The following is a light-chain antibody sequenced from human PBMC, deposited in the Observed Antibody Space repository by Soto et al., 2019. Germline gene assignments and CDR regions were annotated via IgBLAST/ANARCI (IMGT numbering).Light chain of an antibody. CDR1: QVISSY. J-gene: IGKJ2*01. Sequence: DIQLTQSPSFLSASVGDRVTITCRASQVISSYLAWYQQKPGKAPKLLIYAASTLQSGVPSRFSGSGSGTEFTLTISILQPEDFATYYCQQLNSYPPMYTFGQGTKLEIK. CDR2: AAS. V-gene: IGKV1-9*01. CDR3: QQLNSYPPMYT.